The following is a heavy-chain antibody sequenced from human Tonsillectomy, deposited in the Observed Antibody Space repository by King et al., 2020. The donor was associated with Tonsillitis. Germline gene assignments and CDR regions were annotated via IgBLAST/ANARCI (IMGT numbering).Heavy chain of an antibody. Sequence: VQLVESGGGLVQPGGSLRLSCAASGFTFSSYAMSWVRQAPGKGLEWVSAISGSGGSTYYADSVKGRFTISRDNSKNTLYLQMNSLRAEDTAVYYCANDRGGAYYVFWSGYSSYNYYYGIDVWGPGTTVPVFS. CDR2: ISGSGGST. D-gene: IGHD3-3*01. J-gene: IGHJ6*02. V-gene: IGHV3-23*04. CDR3: ANDRGGAYYVFWSGYSSYNYYYGIDV. CDR1: GFTFSSYA.